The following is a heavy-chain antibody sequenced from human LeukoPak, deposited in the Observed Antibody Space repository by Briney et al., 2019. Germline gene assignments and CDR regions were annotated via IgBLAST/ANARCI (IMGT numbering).Heavy chain of an antibody. CDR2: INPNSGGT. CDR1: GYTFTDYG. D-gene: IGHD3-22*01. CDR3: ASLSYYDLSGYFY. Sequence: ASVKVSCKASGYTFTDYGITWVRQAPGQGLEWMGWINPNSGGTQYSQKFQGRVTLTRDTSITTGYMELSGLTSDDTAVYYCASLSYYDLSGYFYWGQGTLVTVSS. J-gene: IGHJ4*02. V-gene: IGHV1-2*02.